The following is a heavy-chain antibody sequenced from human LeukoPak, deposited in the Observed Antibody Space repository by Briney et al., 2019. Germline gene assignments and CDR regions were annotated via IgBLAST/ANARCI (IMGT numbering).Heavy chain of an antibody. Sequence: GGSLRLSCAASGFTFSGSAMHWVRQASGKGLEWVGRIRSKANSYATAYAASVKGRFTISRDDSKNTAYLQMNSLKTVDTAVYYCTRRYDILTGPPDYWGQGTLVTVSS. D-gene: IGHD3-9*01. CDR3: TRRYDILTGPPDY. J-gene: IGHJ4*02. V-gene: IGHV3-73*01. CDR2: IRSKANSYAT. CDR1: GFTFSGSA.